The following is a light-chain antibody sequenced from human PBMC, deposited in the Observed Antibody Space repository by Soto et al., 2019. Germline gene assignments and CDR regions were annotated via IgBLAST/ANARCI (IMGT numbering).Light chain of an antibody. Sequence: IVIPKSPATLPVSPGERATLSCRASQSVSSNLAWYQQKPGQAPRLLIYGASTRATGIPARFSGSGSGTEFTLTISSLQSEDFAVDYCQQYNNWPPTFGQGTKVDI. CDR1: QSVSSN. J-gene: IGKJ1*01. V-gene: IGKV3-15*01. CDR2: GAS. CDR3: QQYNNWPPT.